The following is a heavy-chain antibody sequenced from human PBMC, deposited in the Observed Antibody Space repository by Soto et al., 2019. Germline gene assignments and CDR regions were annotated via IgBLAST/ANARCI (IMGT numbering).Heavy chain of an antibody. CDR1: GGSISSYY. V-gene: IGHV4-59*01. CDR2: IYYTGST. D-gene: IGHD1-26*01. Sequence: SATLSLTCTVSGGSISSYYWGWIRQPPGKGLEWIGYIYYTGSTNYNPSLKSRVTISVDTSKNQFSLKLSSVTAADTAVYYCARDLRGSNAFDIWGQGTMVT. J-gene: IGHJ3*02. CDR3: ARDLRGSNAFDI.